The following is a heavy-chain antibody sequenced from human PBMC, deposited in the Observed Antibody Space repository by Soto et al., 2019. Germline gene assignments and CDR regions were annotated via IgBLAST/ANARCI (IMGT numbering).Heavy chain of an antibody. CDR2: ISASNGNR. V-gene: IGHV1-18*04. CDR1: GYDFSSYG. CDR3: VRDPQRNDY. Sequence: QVQLVQSGAEVKKPGASVKVSCKASGYDFSSYGISWVRQAPGQGLEWMGWISASNGNRDYAQQFQGRVTMTSDTSRTTAYMELRSMSSDDTAVYYCVRDPQRNDYWGQGTLVNVSS. J-gene: IGHJ4*02. D-gene: IGHD2-2*01.